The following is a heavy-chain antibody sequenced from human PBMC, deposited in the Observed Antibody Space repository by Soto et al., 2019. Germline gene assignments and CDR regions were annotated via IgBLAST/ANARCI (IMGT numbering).Heavy chain of an antibody. CDR3: SRIHGDYVSY. CDR2: IIPILGIA. V-gene: IGHV1-69*02. D-gene: IGHD4-17*01. CDR1: GGTFSSYT. Sequence: QVQLVQSGAEVKKPGSSVKVSCKASGGTFSSYTISWLRQAPGQGLEWLGRIIPILGIANYAQKFQGRVTITADKPTSTAYMELSSLRSEDTAVYYCSRIHGDYVSYWGQETLVTVSS. J-gene: IGHJ4*02.